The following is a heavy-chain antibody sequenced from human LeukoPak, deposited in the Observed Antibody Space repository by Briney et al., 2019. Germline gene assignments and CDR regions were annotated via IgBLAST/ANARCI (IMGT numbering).Heavy chain of an antibody. CDR2: INPNSGGT. D-gene: IGHD3-16*01. CDR1: GYTFTAYY. Sequence: ASVKVSCKASGYTFTAYYIHWVRQAPGQGLEWMGLINPNSGGTNYAQKFQGRVTMTRDASISTAYMELSKLTSDDTAVYYCARDKGTLGGDSWGPGTLVTVSP. CDR3: ARDKGTLGGDS. V-gene: IGHV1-2*02. J-gene: IGHJ4*02.